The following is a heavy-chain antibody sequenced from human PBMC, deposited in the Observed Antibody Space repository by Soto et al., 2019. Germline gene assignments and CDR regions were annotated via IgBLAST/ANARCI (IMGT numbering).Heavy chain of an antibody. CDR2: ISYDGSNK. Sequence: QVQLVESGGGVVQPGRSLSLSCAASGFTFSSYAMHWVRQAPGKGLEWVAVISYDGSNKYYADSVTGRFTISRENSKNTLYLQMNSLRAEGTAVYYCARVIAALGTGAFDIWGQGTMVTVSS. J-gene: IGHJ3*02. CDR1: GFTFSSYA. CDR3: ARVIAALGTGAFDI. V-gene: IGHV3-30-3*01. D-gene: IGHD6-6*01.